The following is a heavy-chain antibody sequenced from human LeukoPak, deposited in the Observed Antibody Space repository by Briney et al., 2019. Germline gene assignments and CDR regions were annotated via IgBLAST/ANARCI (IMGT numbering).Heavy chain of an antibody. CDR1: GFTFDDYA. D-gene: IGHD1-1*01. CDR3: ARREVRYSFDY. CDR2: ISWNSGSI. Sequence: GGSLRLSCAASGFTFDDYAMHWVRQAPGKGLEWVSGISWNSGSIGYADSVKGRFTISRDNAKNSLYLQMNNLRAEDTAVYYCARREVRYSFDYWGQGTLVTVSS. V-gene: IGHV3-9*01. J-gene: IGHJ4*02.